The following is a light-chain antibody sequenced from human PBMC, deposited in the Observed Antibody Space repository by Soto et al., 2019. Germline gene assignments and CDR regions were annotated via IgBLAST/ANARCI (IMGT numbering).Light chain of an antibody. CDR2: EVS. CDR3: SSYAGSNNFVI. J-gene: IGLJ2*01. V-gene: IGLV2-8*01. CDR1: SSDVGGYKY. Sequence: QSVLTQPPSASGSPGQSVTISCTGTSSDVGGYKYVSWYQQHPGKAPKLMIYEVSERPSGVPDRFSGSKSGNTASLTVSGLQAEDEADYYCSSYAGSNNFVIFGGGTK.